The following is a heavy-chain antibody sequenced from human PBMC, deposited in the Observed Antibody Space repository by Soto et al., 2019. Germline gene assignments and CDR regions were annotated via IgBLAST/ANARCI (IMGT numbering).Heavy chain of an antibody. CDR3: ARGRGYYGSGRPNAFDI. V-gene: IGHV4-34*01. D-gene: IGHD3-10*01. CDR2: INHSGST. CDR1: GGSFSGYY. Sequence: PSETLSLTCAVYGGSFSGYYWSWIRQPPGKGLEWIGEINHSGSTNYNPSLKSRVTISVDTSKNQFSLKLSSVTAADTAVYYCARGRGYYGSGRPNAFDIWGQGTMVT. J-gene: IGHJ3*02.